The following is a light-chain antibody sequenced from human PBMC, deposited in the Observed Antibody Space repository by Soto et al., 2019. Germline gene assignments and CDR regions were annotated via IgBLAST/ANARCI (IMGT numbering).Light chain of an antibody. Sequence: SVLTQPASVSGSPGQSITISCTGTSSDVGGYNYVSWYQQHPGKGPKLLIYDVSNRPSGVSNRFSGSKSGNTASLTISGLQAEDEADYYCTSYSSSSTLVVFGGGTKLTVL. V-gene: IGLV2-14*01. CDR2: DVS. CDR3: TSYSSSSTLVV. CDR1: SSDVGGYNY. J-gene: IGLJ2*01.